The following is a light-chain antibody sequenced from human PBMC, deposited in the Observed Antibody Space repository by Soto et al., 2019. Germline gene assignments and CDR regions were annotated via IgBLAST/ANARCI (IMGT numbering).Light chain of an antibody. J-gene: IGLJ2*01. V-gene: IGLV2-8*01. CDR2: EVN. CDR1: SSDIGDYNY. Sequence: QSALTQPPSASGSPGQLVTISCTGTSSDIGDYNYVSWYQQHPGKAPKLMIYEVNKRPSGVPDRFSGSKSGNTASLTVSGLQAEDEADYYCSSYAGSNILFGGGTKLTVL. CDR3: SSYAGSNIL.